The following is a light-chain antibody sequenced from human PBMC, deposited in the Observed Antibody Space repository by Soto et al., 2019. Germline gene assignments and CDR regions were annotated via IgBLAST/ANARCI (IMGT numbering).Light chain of an antibody. CDR1: HDIRND. V-gene: IGKV1-17*01. CDR3: LHRHTHPYT. Sequence: DIQMAQSPSSLSASVGDRVTITCRASHDIRNDLGWYQQKPGKAPERLIYSASNLQAGVPSRFSGSGSGREFSHPVSSLDPEDLAIYWWLHRHTHPYTCGQGTKLEI. J-gene: IGKJ2*01. CDR2: SAS.